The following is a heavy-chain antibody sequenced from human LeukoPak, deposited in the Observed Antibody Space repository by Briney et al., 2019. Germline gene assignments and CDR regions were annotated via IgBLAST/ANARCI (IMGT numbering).Heavy chain of an antibody. CDR3: ARVSGYYNWFDP. D-gene: IGHD3-3*01. CDR2: ITSSSSYI. V-gene: IGHV3-21*01. Sequence: GGSLRLSCAVPGFTFSSYTVNWVRRVPGKGLEWVSSITSSSSYIYYVDSVKGRFTISRDNAKNSLYLQMNSLRAEDTAVYYCARVSGYYNWFDPWAREPWSPSPQ. CDR1: GFTFSSYT. J-gene: IGHJ5*02.